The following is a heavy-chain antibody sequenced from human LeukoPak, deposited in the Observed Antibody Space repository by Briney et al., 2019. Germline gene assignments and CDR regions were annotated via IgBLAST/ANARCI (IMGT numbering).Heavy chain of an antibody. CDR1: GFTFSSFS. CDR2: ISSSSSYI. V-gene: IGHV3-21*01. J-gene: IGHJ4*02. Sequence: GSLRLPLPGSGFTFSSFSMNWVRQAPGKGLEWVSYISSSSSYIYYAASVSGSSTTDRNNTKNSLYMQMTSLRAEDTAVYYCARLPFYGDYGGSFWGQGTLVTVSS. CDR3: ARLPFYGDYGGSF. D-gene: IGHD4-17*01.